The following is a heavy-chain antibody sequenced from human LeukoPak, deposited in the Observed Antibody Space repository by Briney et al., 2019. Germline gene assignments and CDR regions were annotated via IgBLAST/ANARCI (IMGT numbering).Heavy chain of an antibody. Sequence: HTGGSLRLSCAASGFTFSSYGMHWVRQAPGKGLEWVAVIWYGGSNKYYADSVKGRFTISRDNSKNTLYPQMNTLRAEDTAVYYCARAPIDHMVSGGFDYWGQGTLVTVSS. V-gene: IGHV3-33*01. CDR2: IWYGGSNK. J-gene: IGHJ4*02. D-gene: IGHD3-10*01. CDR3: ARAPIDHMVSGGFDY. CDR1: GFTFSSYG.